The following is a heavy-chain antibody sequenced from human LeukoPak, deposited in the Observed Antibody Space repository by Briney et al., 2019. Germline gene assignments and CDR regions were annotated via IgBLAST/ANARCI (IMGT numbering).Heavy chain of an antibody. D-gene: IGHD3-3*01. CDR3: ARGVDYDFFFDY. J-gene: IGHJ4*02. V-gene: IGHV3-53*01. Sequence: PGGSLRLSCAASGFSVSNNYMSWVRQAPGKGLEWVSLIYSGGSTYYADSVKGRFTISRDNSKNTLYLQMNSLRAEDTAVYYCARGVDYDFFFDYWGQGTLVTVSS. CDR2: IYSGGST. CDR1: GFSVSNNY.